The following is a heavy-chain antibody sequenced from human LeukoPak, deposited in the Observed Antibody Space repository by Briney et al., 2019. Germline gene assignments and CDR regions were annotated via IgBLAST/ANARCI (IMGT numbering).Heavy chain of an antibody. CDR3: ARSDTRHYYGSGSYDS. Sequence: PGGSLRLSCAASGFTFSSYSMNWVRQAPGKGLEWVSYISSGSSTKYYADSLAGRFIISRDNAKNSLFLQINSLRAEDTAVYYCARSDTRHYYGSGSYDSWGQGVLVVVSS. CDR1: GFTFSSYS. CDR2: ISSGSSTK. J-gene: IGHJ4*02. D-gene: IGHD3-10*01. V-gene: IGHV3-48*01.